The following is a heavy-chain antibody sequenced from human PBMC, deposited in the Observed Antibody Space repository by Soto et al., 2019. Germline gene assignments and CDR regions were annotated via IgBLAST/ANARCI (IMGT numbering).Heavy chain of an antibody. Sequence: EVQLVESGGGLVKPGGSLRLSCAASGFTFSSYSMNWVRQAPVKGLEWVSSISSSSSYIYYADSVKGLFTTSRDKDKNSVILQMTCLRAADTAVYYCARWIYYAFWRGELGFDYWGQGTLVSVYS. CDR2: ISSSSSYI. D-gene: IGHD3-3*01. J-gene: IGHJ4*02. V-gene: IGHV3-21*01. CDR3: ARWIYYAFWRGELGFDY. CDR1: GFTFSSYS.